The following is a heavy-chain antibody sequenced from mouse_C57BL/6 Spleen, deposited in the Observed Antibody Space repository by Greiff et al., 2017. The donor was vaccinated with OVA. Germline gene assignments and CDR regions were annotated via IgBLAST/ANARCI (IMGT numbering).Heavy chain of an antibody. CDR1: GYTFTSYW. CDR2: INPSNGGT. V-gene: IGHV1-53*01. Sequence: QVQLQQPGTELVKPGASVKLSCKASGYTFTSYWMHWVKQRPGQGLEWIGNINPSNGGTNYNEKFKSKATLTVDKSSSTAYMQLSGLTSEDSAVYYYARGRLDSSGLTWFAYWGQGTLVTVSA. D-gene: IGHD3-2*02. CDR3: ARGRLDSSGLTWFAY. J-gene: IGHJ3*01.